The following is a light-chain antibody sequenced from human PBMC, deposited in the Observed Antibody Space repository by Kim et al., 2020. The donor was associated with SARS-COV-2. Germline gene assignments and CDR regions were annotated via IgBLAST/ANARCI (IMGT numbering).Light chain of an antibody. CDR3: QQYGSSPQT. Sequence: PGESATLSCRASQSVSSSYLAWYQQKPGQAPRLLIYGASSRATGIPDRFSGSGSGTDFTLTISRLEPEDFAVYYCQQYGSSPQTFGQGTKVDIK. CDR1: QSVSSSY. J-gene: IGKJ1*01. V-gene: IGKV3-20*01. CDR2: GAS.